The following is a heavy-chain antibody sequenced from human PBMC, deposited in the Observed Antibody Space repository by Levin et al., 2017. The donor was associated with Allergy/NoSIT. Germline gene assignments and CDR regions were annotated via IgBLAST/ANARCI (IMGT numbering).Heavy chain of an antibody. CDR1: GFTFSNAW. V-gene: IGHV3-15*01. Sequence: GESLKISCAASGFTFSNAWMSWVRQAPGKGLEWVGRIKSKTDGGTTDYAAPVKGRFTISRDDSKNTLYLQMNSLKTEDTAVYYCTTEYCSSTSCYDDAFDIWGQGTMVTVSS. D-gene: IGHD2-2*01. J-gene: IGHJ3*02. CDR3: TTEYCSSTSCYDDAFDI. CDR2: IKSKTDGGTT.